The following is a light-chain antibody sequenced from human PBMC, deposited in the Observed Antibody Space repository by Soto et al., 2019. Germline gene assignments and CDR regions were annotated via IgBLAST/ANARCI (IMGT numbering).Light chain of an antibody. V-gene: IGKV3D-20*02. CDR2: GAS. CDR3: QQRSNWAGLT. J-gene: IGKJ4*01. Sequence: EVVLTPSPGTLSLSPGERATLSCRASQSVSSSYVAWYQQKRGQAPRLLMYGASSRATGIPARFSGSGSGTDFTLTISSLEPEDFAVYYCQQRSNWAGLTFGGGTKVDIK. CDR1: QSVSSSY.